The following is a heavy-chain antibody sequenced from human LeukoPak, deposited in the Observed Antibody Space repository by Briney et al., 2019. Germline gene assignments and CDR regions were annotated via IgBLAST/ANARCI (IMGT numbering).Heavy chain of an antibody. V-gene: IGHV3-48*01. CDR1: GFTFSSYS. CDR3: AKVTYGSGTYGAFDY. CDR2: ISSSSNTI. Sequence: EGSLRLSCAASGFTFSSYSMNWVRQAPGKGLEWVSYISSSSNTIYYADSVKGRFTISRDNAKNSLYLQMNRLRAEDTAVYYCAKVTYGSGTYGAFDYWGQGTLVTVSS. D-gene: IGHD3-10*01. J-gene: IGHJ4*02.